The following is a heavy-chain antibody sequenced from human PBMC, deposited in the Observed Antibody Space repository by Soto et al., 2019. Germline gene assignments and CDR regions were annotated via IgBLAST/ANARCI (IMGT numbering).Heavy chain of an antibody. V-gene: IGHV5-10-1*01. CDR2: IDPSDSYS. CDR1: GYSFTTYW. D-gene: IGHD6-6*01. CDR3: ARHRLSSSGAFDI. Sequence: PVESLKISCKGCGYSFTTYWITWARQMPGKGLEWMARIDPSDSYSNYSPSFQGHVTISADKSINTAYLQWSSLKASDTAMYYCARHRLSSSGAFDIWGQGTMVTVSS. J-gene: IGHJ3*02.